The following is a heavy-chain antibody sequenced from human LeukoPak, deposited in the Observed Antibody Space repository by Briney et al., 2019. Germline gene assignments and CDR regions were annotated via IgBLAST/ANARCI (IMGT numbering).Heavy chain of an antibody. CDR2: ISAYNGNT. CDR3: ARDSTNTAYYYYYYMDV. D-gene: IGHD5-18*01. J-gene: IGHJ6*03. V-gene: IGHV1-18*01. Sequence: ASVKVSCKASGYTFTSYGISWVRQAPGQGLEWMGWISAYNGNTNYAQKLQGRVTMTTDTSTSTAYMELRSLRSDDTAVYYCARDSTNTAYYYYYYMDVWGKGTTVTVSS. CDR1: GYTFTSYG.